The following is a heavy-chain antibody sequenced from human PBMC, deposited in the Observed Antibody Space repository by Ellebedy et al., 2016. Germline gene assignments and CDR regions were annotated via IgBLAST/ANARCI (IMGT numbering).Heavy chain of an antibody. CDR2: IYYSGTT. V-gene: IGHV4-39*01. CDR3: ARRWGDGKPYFDY. CDR1: GASISSSSYY. J-gene: IGHJ4*02. D-gene: IGHD4-23*01. Sequence: SETLSLXCTVSGASISSSSYYWGWIRQPPGKGLEWIGIIYYSGTTYYNPSLKSRVTISVDTSKNQFSLSLSSVTAADAAVYYCARRWGDGKPYFDYWGQGTLVTVSS.